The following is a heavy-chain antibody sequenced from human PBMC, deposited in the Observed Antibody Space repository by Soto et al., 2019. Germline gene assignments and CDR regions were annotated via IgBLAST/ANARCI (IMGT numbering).Heavy chain of an antibody. J-gene: IGHJ6*02. CDR2: IWYDGSNK. D-gene: IGHD3-10*01. CDR3: ARDLWFGELLYSLGMDV. Sequence: GGSLRLSCAASGFTFSSYGMHWVRQAPGKGLEWVAVIWYDGSNKYYADSVKGRFTISRDNSKNTLYLQMNSLRAEDTAVYYCARDLWFGELLYSLGMDVWGQGTTVTVSS. CDR1: GFTFSSYG. V-gene: IGHV3-33*01.